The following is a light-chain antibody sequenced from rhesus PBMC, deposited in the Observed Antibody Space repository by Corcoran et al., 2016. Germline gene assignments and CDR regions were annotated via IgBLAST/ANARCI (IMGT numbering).Light chain of an antibody. J-gene: IGKJ4*01. Sequence: DIQMTQSPPSLSASVGDTVTITCRASQDVRIYLNWFQQKPGGATNLLIYGSSTLESGVPSRFRGAGSGTDFTLTITSLQPEDFATYYCLQHRTYPFTFGVGTKVEIK. V-gene: IGKV1-28*03. CDR2: GSS. CDR1: QDVRIY. CDR3: LQHRTYPFT.